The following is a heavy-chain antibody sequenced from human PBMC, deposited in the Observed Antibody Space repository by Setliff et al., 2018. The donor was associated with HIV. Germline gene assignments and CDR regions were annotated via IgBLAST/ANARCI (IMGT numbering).Heavy chain of an antibody. Sequence: GESLKISCKGSGYSFTNYWIGWVRQMPGKGLEWMGIIHPGDSDTRYSPSFQGQVTISADKSISTAYLHWSTLKASDTAMYYCATLDPNYGDYANYWGQGTLVTV. CDR3: ATLDPNYGDYANY. J-gene: IGHJ4*02. V-gene: IGHV5-51*01. CDR2: IHPGDSDT. D-gene: IGHD4-17*01. CDR1: GYSFTNYW.